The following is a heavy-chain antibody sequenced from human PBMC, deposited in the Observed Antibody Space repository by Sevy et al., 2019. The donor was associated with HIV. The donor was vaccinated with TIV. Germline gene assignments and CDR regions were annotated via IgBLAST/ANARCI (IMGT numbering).Heavy chain of an antibody. D-gene: IGHD2-21*01. CDR2: VSWNSRNI. V-gene: IGHV3-9*01. J-gene: IGHJ6*02. CDR3: AKDINRGCDGVNCYPYYYYFYGLDV. Sequence: GGSLRLSCADSGFTFSSYAMHWVRQVPGKGLEWVSGVSWNSRNIGYGDSVKGRFTISRDNANHFLYLEMNSLRPEDTAFYYCAKDINRGCDGVNCYPYYYYFYGLDVWGQGTTVTVSS. CDR1: GFTFSSYA.